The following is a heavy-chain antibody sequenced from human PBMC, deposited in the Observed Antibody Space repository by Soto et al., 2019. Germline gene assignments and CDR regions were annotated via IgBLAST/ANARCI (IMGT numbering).Heavy chain of an antibody. CDR2: IRSKTYGGTT. CDR1: GFTFGDYA. J-gene: IGHJ1*01. D-gene: IGHD2-8*01. CDR3: TRDHGLKMTERRH. Sequence: GGSLRLSCTTSGFTFGDYAMSWFRQAPGRGLEWVGFIRSKTYGGTTEYAASVNGRFTISRDDSKSIAYLQLNSLKSEDTAVYYCTRDHGLKMTERRHWGQGTLVTVSS. V-gene: IGHV3-49*03.